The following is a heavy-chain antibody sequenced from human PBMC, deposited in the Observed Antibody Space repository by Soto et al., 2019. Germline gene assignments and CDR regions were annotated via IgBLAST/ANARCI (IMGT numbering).Heavy chain of an antibody. CDR2: ISYDGSNK. J-gene: IGHJ6*02. CDR3: ASGSWGYYYYGMDV. V-gene: IGHV3-30-3*01. D-gene: IGHD2-15*01. Sequence: QVQLVESGGGVVQPGRSLRLSCAASGFTFSSYAMHWVRQAPGKGLEWVSVISYDGSNKYYADSVKGRFTISRDNSKNTLYLQMNSLRAEDTAVYYCASGSWGYYYYGMDVWGQGTTVTVSS. CDR1: GFTFSSYA.